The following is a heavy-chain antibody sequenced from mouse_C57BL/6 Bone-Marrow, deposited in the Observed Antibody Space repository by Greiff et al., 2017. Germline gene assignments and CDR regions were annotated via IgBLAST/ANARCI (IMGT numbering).Heavy chain of an antibody. V-gene: IGHV1-82*01. Sequence: VKLMESGPELVKPGASVKISCKASGYAFSSPWLNWVKQRPGKGLEWIGRIYPGDGDTNYNGKFKGKATLTAYKSSNTAYMQLSSLTSEDSSVYFCARYAYWGQGTTLTVSS. CDR1: GYAFSSPW. CDR2: IYPGDGDT. J-gene: IGHJ2*01. CDR3: ARYAY.